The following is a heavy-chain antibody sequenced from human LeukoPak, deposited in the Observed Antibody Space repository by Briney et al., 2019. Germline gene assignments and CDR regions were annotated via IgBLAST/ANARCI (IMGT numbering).Heavy chain of an antibody. D-gene: IGHD6-19*01. CDR1: GGSISNYY. CDR2: IYTSGST. V-gene: IGHV4-4*09. Sequence: SETLSLTCTVSGGSISNYYWSWIRQPPGKGLEWIGYIYTSGSTNCNPSLKSRVTISVDTSKNQFSLKLSSVTAADTAVYYCARHPHLGYSSGWYDYYYYMDVWGKGTTVTVSS. J-gene: IGHJ6*03. CDR3: ARHPHLGYSSGWYDYYYYMDV.